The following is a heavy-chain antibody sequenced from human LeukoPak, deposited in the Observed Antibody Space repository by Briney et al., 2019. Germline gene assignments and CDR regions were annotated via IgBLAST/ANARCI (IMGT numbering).Heavy chain of an antibody. CDR2: ISRSGSTK. Sequence: GGSLRLSCAASGFTFSDYNMRWIRQAPGKGLEWVSSISRSGSTKYYADSVKGRFTISRDNAKNSMYLQMNSLRAEDTAVYYCARENYCGGDCYLLWSDAFDIWGQGTMVTVSS. CDR3: ARENYCGGDCYLLWSDAFDI. CDR1: GFTFSDYN. J-gene: IGHJ3*02. D-gene: IGHD2-21*02. V-gene: IGHV3-11*04.